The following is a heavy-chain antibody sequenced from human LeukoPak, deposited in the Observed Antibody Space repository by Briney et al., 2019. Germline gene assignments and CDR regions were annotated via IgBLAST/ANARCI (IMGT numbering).Heavy chain of an antibody. J-gene: IGHJ4*02. Sequence: KASETLSLTCTVSGGSISSYYWSWIRQPPGKGLEWIGYIYYSGGTNYNPSLKSRVTISVDTSKNQFSLKLSSVTAADTAVYYCARGEHDYGDYQLDYWGQGTLVTVSS. CDR3: ARGEHDYGDYQLDY. CDR2: IYYSGGT. V-gene: IGHV4-59*01. CDR1: GGSISSYY. D-gene: IGHD4-17*01.